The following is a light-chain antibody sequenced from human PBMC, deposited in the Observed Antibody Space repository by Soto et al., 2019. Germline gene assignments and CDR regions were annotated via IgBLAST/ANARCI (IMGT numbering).Light chain of an antibody. CDR2: GAS. CDR3: QQYGSSPWT. CDR1: QSVSSSY. V-gene: IGKV3-20*01. J-gene: IGKJ1*01. Sequence: DIVWTQSAGPLSLSPGERATLSCKSSQSVSSSYLAWYQQKPGQAPRLIIYGASSRATGIPDRFSGSWSGTDCTLTISRLEPEDVAVYYCQQYGSSPWTLGQGTKVDIK.